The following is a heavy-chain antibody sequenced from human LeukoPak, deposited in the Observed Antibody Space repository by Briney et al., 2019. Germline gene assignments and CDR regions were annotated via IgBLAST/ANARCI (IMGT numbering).Heavy chain of an antibody. V-gene: IGHV3-11*01. CDR1: GFTFSDYY. CDR2: ISSSGSTI. J-gene: IGHJ6*03. Sequence: PGGSLRLSCAASGFTFSDYYMSWIRQAPGKGLEWVSYISSSGSTIYYADSVKGRVTISRDNAKNSLYLHMSSLRAEDTAVYSCARGYPGKTYYDFWSGYYPYYYYYMDVWGKGTTVTVSS. D-gene: IGHD3-3*01. CDR3: ARGYPGKTYYDFWSGYYPYYYYYMDV.